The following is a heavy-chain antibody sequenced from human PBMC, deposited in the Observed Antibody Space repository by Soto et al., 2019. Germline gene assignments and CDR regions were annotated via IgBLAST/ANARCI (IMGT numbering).Heavy chain of an antibody. V-gene: IGHV3-23*01. D-gene: IGHD6-19*01. CDR3: AKGVPGIAVAGTGYFQH. CDR2: ISGSGDST. CDR1: GFTFSSYG. Sequence: EVQLLESGGGLVQPGGSLRLSCAASGFTFSSYGMSWVRQAPGKGLEWVSGISGSGDSTYYADSVKGRFTISRDNSKNTLYLQMNSLRAEDMAVYYCAKGVPGIAVAGTGYFQHWGQGTLVTVAS. J-gene: IGHJ1*01.